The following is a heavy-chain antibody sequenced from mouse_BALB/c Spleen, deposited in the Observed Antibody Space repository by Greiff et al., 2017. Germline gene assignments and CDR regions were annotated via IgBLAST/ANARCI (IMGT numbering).Heavy chain of an antibody. V-gene: IGHV1S56*01. J-gene: IGHJ2*01. CDR2: IYPGNVNT. CDR1: GYTFTSYY. CDR3: ASDGNHFDY. D-gene: IGHD2-1*01. Sequence: QVQLKQSGPELVKPGASVRISCKASGYTFTSYYIHWVKQRPGQGLEWIGWIYPGNVNTKYNEKFKGKATLTADKSSSTAYMQLSSLTSENSAVYFCASDGNHFDYWGPGTTLTVSS.